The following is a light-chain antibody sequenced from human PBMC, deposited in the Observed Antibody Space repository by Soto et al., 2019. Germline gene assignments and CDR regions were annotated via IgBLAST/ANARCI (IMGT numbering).Light chain of an antibody. V-gene: IGLV1-44*01. CDR2: SNN. Sequence: QSVLTQPPSVSGPRGQRVTISCSGSSSNIGSNTANWYQHLPGTAPKVLIYSNNRRPSGVPDRFSGSKSGTSASLAISGLQSEDEADYYCAAWDDSLNGRVFGGGTKLTVL. CDR3: AAWDDSLNGRV. CDR1: SSNIGSNT. J-gene: IGLJ3*02.